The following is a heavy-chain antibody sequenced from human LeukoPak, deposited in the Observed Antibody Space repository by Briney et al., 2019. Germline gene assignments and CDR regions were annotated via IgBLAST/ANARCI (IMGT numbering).Heavy chain of an antibody. Sequence: PSETLSLTCTVSGGSINSRGYYWGWIRHPPGKGLEWIGNIYYSGSTFYNPSLNTRVTISVDKSKNQFSLKLRSVTAADTAVYYCARGRGYSYGIYYYYYMDVWGKGTTVTVSS. D-gene: IGHD5-18*01. CDR2: IYYSGST. V-gene: IGHV4-39*07. J-gene: IGHJ6*03. CDR3: ARGRGYSYGIYYYYYMDV. CDR1: GGSINSRGYY.